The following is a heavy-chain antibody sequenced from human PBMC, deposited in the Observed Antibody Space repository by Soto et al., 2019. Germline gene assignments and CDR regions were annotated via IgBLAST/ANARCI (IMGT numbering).Heavy chain of an antibody. J-gene: IGHJ1*01. D-gene: IGHD2-15*01. V-gene: IGHV3-23*01. Sequence: GGSLRLSCAASGFTFSSYAISWVRQAPGRGLEWVSAISVSGGSTYYADSVKGRFTISRDNSKNTLYLQMNSLRAEDTAVYYCAKAQHSDIVVVVAAPLLYFQHWGQGTLVTVSS. CDR1: GFTFSSYA. CDR3: AKAQHSDIVVVVAAPLLYFQH. CDR2: ISVSGGST.